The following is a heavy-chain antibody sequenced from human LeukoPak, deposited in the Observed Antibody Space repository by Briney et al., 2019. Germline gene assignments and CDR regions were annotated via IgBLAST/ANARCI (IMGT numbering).Heavy chain of an antibody. CDR1: GGSISSYY. Sequence: SETLSLTCTVSGGSISSYYWSWIRQPPGKGLEWIGYIYYSGSTNYNPSLKSRVTISVATSKNQFSLKLSSVTAADTAVYYCARVHYYDSLNPIYYFDYWGQGTLVTVSS. D-gene: IGHD3-22*01. CDR3: ARVHYYDSLNPIYYFDY. J-gene: IGHJ4*02. V-gene: IGHV4-59*01. CDR2: IYYSGST.